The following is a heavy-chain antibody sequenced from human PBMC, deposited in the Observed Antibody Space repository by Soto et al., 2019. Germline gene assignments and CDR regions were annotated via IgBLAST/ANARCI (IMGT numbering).Heavy chain of an antibody. CDR1: GGSISSYY. CDR2: IYYSGST. CDR3: ARVRHSDIVVVPAAMDLYYSGMDV. D-gene: IGHD2-2*01. V-gene: IGHV4-59*08. Sequence: PSETLSLTCTVSGGSISSYYWSWIRQPPGKGLEWIGYIYYSGSTNYNPSLKSRVTISVDTSKNQFSLKLSSVTAADTAVYYCARVRHSDIVVVPAAMDLYYSGMDVWGQGTTVTVSS. J-gene: IGHJ6*02.